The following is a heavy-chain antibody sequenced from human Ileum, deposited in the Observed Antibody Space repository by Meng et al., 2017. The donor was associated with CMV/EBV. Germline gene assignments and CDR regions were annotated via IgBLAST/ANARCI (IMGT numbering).Heavy chain of an antibody. CDR1: GFAFAAYP. V-gene: IGHV3-21*06. D-gene: IGHD1-1*01. CDR2: LHPDATRV. Sequence: HPLESRCILVQPGGPLRLSSPASGFAFAAYPMPLFLPAPWTRLACISSLHPDATRVYYADSVKGRFTISRDNAKSSVFLQMIGLRVEDSAVYYCTRDLNYNLDYWGQGILVTVSS. CDR3: TRDLNYNLDY. J-gene: IGHJ4*02.